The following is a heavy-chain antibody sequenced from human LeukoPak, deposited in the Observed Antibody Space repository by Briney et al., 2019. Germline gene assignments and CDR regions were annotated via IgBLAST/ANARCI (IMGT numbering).Heavy chain of an antibody. CDR3: AREGGSGWYFDL. D-gene: IGHD3-16*01. CDR1: GFTFSSYS. Sequence: GGSLRLSCAASGFTFSSYSMNWVRQAPGKGLEWVSSISSSSSYIYYADSVKGRFTISRDNAKNSLYLQMNSLRAEDTTVYYCAREGGSGWYFDLWGRGTLLTVSS. CDR2: ISSSSSYI. J-gene: IGHJ2*01. V-gene: IGHV3-21*01.